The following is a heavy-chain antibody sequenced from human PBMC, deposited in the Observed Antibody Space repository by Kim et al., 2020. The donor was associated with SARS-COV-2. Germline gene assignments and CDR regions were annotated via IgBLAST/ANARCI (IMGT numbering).Heavy chain of an antibody. D-gene: IGHD1-7*01. V-gene: IGHV1-3*01. Sequence: ASVKVSCKASGYTFTSYAMHWVRQAPGQRLEWMGWINAGNGNTKYSQKFQDRVTITRDTSASTAYMELSSLRSEDTAVYYCARDEGTTLGFDYWGQGTLVTVSS. J-gene: IGHJ4*02. CDR2: INAGNGNT. CDR1: GYTFTSYA. CDR3: ARDEGTTLGFDY.